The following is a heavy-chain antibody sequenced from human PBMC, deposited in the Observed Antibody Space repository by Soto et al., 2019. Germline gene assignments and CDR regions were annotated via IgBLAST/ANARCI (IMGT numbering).Heavy chain of an antibody. Sequence: SVKVSCKASGGTFSSYAISWVRQAPGQGLEWMGGIIPIFGTANYAQKFQGRVTITADESTSTAYMELSSLRSEDTAVYYCASGGYSYGYFDYWGQGTLVTVSS. D-gene: IGHD5-18*01. CDR3: ASGGYSYGYFDY. J-gene: IGHJ4*02. V-gene: IGHV1-69*13. CDR1: GGTFSSYA. CDR2: IIPIFGTA.